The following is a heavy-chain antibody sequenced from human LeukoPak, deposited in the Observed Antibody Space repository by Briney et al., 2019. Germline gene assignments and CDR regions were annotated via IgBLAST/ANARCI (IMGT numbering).Heavy chain of an antibody. CDR3: ARVTGYSYGYDY. D-gene: IGHD5-18*01. J-gene: IGHJ4*02. Sequence: GRSLRLSCAASGFTFDDYAMHWVRQAPGKGLEWVSGINWNGGSTGYADSVKGRFTISRDNAKNSLYLQMNSLRAEDTALYYCARVTGYSYGYDYWGQGTLVTVSS. V-gene: IGHV3-20*04. CDR2: INWNGGST. CDR1: GFTFDDYA.